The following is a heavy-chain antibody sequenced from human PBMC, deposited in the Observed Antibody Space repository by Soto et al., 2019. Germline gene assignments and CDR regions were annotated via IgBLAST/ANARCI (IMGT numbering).Heavy chain of an antibody. J-gene: IGHJ3*02. V-gene: IGHV3-9*01. CDR3: AKDKGYSGYDAFDI. Sequence: GGSLRLSCAASGFTFSSYAMSWVRQAPGKGLEWVSGISWNSGSIGYADSVKGRFTISRDNAKNSLYLQMNSLRAEDTSLYYCAKDKGYSGYDAFDIWGQGTMVTVSS. D-gene: IGHD5-12*01. CDR2: ISWNSGSI. CDR1: GFTFSSYA.